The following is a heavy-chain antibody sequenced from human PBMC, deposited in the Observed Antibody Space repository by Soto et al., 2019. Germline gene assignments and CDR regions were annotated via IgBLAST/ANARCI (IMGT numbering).Heavy chain of an antibody. CDR2: ISAYNGNT. Sequence: QVQLVQSGAEVKKPGASVKVSCKASGYTFTCYGISWVRQARGQGLEWMGWISAYNGNTKYAQKLQGRVTMTTDTSTSTAYLELRRLRSDDTAVYYCARDAAIGMNDYWGQGTLVTVSS. D-gene: IGHD1-20*01. CDR1: GYTFTCYG. CDR3: ARDAAIGMNDY. J-gene: IGHJ4*02. V-gene: IGHV1-18*01.